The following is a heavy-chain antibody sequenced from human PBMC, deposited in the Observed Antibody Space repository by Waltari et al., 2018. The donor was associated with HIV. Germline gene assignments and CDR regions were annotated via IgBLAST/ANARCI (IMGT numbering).Heavy chain of an antibody. Sequence: QVQLVQSGAEVKKPGSSVKVSCKASGGTFSSYAISWVRQAPGQGLEWMRGVIPTFGTANAAQKFQGRVTITADESTSTAYMELSSLRSEDTAVYYCARGNYGDSRRPPDWFDPWGQGTLVTVSS. CDR1: GGTFSSYA. D-gene: IGHD4-17*01. CDR2: VIPTFGTA. J-gene: IGHJ5*02. V-gene: IGHV1-69*12. CDR3: ARGNYGDSRRPPDWFDP.